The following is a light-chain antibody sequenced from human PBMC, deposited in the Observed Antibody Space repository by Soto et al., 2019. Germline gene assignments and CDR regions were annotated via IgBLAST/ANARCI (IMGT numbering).Light chain of an antibody. Sequence: QSALTQPASVSGSPGQSITISCTGTSSDVGSYNLVSWYQQHPGKAPKLVIYDVNKRPSGVSNRFSGSKSGNTASLTISGLQAEDEADYYCCSYAGSSTWVFDGGTKVTVL. CDR2: DVN. CDR1: SSDVGSYNL. J-gene: IGLJ3*02. CDR3: CSYAGSSTWV. V-gene: IGLV2-23*02.